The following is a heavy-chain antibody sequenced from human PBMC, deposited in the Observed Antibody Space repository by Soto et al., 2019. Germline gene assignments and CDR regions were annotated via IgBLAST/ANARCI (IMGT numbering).Heavy chain of an antibody. CDR3: ATDRLAAAGTTYRWFDP. CDR2: IYYSGST. Sequence: PSETLSLTCTVSGGSISSYYWSWIRQPPGKGLEWIGYIYYSGSTNYNPSLKSRVTISVDTSKNQFSLKLSSVTAADTAVYYCATDRLAAAGTTYRWFDPWGHGTRVTVSS. D-gene: IGHD6-13*01. V-gene: IGHV4-59*01. CDR1: GGSISSYY. J-gene: IGHJ5*02.